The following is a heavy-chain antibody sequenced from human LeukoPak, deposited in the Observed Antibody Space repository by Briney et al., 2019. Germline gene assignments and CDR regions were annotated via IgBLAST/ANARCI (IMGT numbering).Heavy chain of an antibody. CDR3: ATYGSGSYRFDP. V-gene: IGHV4-31*03. J-gene: IGHJ5*02. D-gene: IGHD3-10*01. CDR2: IHHSGST. Sequence: SETLSLTCTVSGGSISSGNYYWSWIRQHPGKGLEWIGYIHHSGSTYYNPSLKSRVIISVDTSKNQFSLKLNSVTAADTAVYYCATYGSGSYRFDPWGQGTLVTVTS. CDR1: GGSISSGNYY.